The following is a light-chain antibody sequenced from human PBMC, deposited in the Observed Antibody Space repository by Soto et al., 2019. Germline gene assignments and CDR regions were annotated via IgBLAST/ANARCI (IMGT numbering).Light chain of an antibody. CDR3: QQYNYWRT. J-gene: IGKJ1*01. Sequence: EIVMTQSPATLSVSPGERATLSCRASQSVSSNLAWYQQKPGQAPRLLIYGASTRATGIPARFSGSGSGTEFTLTISRQQSEDFAVYYCQQYNYWRTFGQGTQVEIK. CDR2: GAS. V-gene: IGKV3-15*01. CDR1: QSVSSN.